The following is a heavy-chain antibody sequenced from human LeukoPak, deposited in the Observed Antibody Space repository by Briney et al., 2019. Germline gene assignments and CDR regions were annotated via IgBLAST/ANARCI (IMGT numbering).Heavy chain of an antibody. J-gene: IGHJ6*02. D-gene: IGHD6-19*01. CDR1: GYTFTSYD. CDR2: MNPNSGNT. CDR3: ARTHSSGWYSVFYYYYGMDV. V-gene: IGHV1-8*01. Sequence: ASVKVSCKASGYTFTSYDINWVRQAPGQGLEWMGWMNPNSGNTVYAQKFQGRVTMTRNTSISTAYMELSSLRSEDTAVYYWARTHSSGWYSVFYYYYGMDVWGQGTTVTVSS.